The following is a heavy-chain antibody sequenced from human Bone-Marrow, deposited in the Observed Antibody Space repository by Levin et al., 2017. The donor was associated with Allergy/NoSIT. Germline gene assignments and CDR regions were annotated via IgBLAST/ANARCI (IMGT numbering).Heavy chain of an antibody. CDR3: ARLTSFGEGKNYYGMDV. Sequence: SQTLSLTCAVSGGSISDINYYWGWIRQPPEKGLEWIGSVYYSGTTYYNPPLRSRVTISVDTSRNQFSLKLSSVTATDTAVYYCARLTSFGEGKNYYGMDVWGQGTTVTVSS. CDR2: VYYSGTT. J-gene: IGHJ6*02. CDR1: GGSISDINYY. V-gene: IGHV4-39*01. D-gene: IGHD3-10*01.